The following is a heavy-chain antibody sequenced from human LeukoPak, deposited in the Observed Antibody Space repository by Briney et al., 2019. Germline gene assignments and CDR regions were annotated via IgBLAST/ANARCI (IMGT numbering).Heavy chain of an antibody. CDR3: ARGKRRMAVAGTHVNYYYYYYMDV. CDR2: IYTSGST. J-gene: IGHJ6*03. V-gene: IGHV4-4*07. D-gene: IGHD6-19*01. Sequence: SETLSLTCTVSGGSISSYYWSWIRQPAGKGLEWIGRIYTSGSTNYNPSLKSRVTMSVDTSKNQFSLKLSSVTAADTAVYYCARGKRRMAVAGTHVNYYYYYYMDVWGKGTTVTISS. CDR1: GGSISSYY.